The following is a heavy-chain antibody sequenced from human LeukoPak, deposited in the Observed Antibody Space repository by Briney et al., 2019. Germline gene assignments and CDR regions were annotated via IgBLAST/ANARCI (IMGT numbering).Heavy chain of an antibody. V-gene: IGHV4-59*01. CDR1: GGSISNDY. CDR2: IFYSGIT. J-gene: IGHJ4*02. D-gene: IGHD3-22*01. Sequence: SETLSLTCTVSGGSISNDYWSWIRQPPGKGLEYIGYIFYSGITNYNPSPKSRVTISVDTSKSQFSLKLTSVTAADTAVYYCARLGARGENSGYYAYFDYWGQGTLVTVSS. CDR3: ARLGARGENSGYYAYFDY.